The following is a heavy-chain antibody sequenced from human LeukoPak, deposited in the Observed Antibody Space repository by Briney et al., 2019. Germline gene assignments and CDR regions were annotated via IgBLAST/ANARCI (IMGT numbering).Heavy chain of an antibody. Sequence: QLQLQESGPGLVKPSETLSLTCTVSGGSISSSSYYWGWIRQPPGKGLEWIGSIYYSGSTYYNPSLKSRVTISVDRSKNQFSLKLSSVTAADTAVYYCARAGRATYFDYWGQGTLVTVSS. CDR3: ARAGRATYFDY. CDR2: IYYSGST. CDR1: GGSISSSSYY. D-gene: IGHD3-10*01. J-gene: IGHJ4*02. V-gene: IGHV4-39*07.